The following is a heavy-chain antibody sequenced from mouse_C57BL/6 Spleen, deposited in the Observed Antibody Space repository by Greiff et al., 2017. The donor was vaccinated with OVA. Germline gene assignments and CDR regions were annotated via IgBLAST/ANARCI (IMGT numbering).Heavy chain of an antibody. Sequence: KLLESGGGLVQPGGSMKLSCVASGFTFSNYWMNWVRQSPEKGLEWVAQIRLKSDNYATHYAESVKGRFTISRDDSKSSVYLQMNNLRAEDTGIYYCTVYDGYYTWFAYWGQGTLVTVSA. V-gene: IGHV6-3*01. CDR3: TVYDGYYTWFAY. J-gene: IGHJ3*01. CDR2: IRLKSDNYAT. D-gene: IGHD2-3*01. CDR1: GFTFSNYW.